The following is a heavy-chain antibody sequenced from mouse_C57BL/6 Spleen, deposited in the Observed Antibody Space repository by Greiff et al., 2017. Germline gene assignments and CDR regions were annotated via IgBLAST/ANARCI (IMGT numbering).Heavy chain of an antibody. CDR2: ISYDGSN. V-gene: IGHV3-6*01. D-gene: IGHD2-1*01. Sequence: DVQLQESGPGLVKPSQSLSLTCSVTGYSITSGYYWNWIRQFPGNKLEWMGYISYDGSNNYNPSLKNRISITRDTSKNQFFLKLNSLTTEDTATYYCARGSGYGNYGDYWGQGTTLTVSS. CDR1: GYSITSGYY. J-gene: IGHJ2*01. CDR3: ARGSGYGNYGDY.